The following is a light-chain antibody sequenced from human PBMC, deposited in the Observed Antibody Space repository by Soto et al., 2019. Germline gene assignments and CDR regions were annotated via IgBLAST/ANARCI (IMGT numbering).Light chain of an antibody. CDR1: SSDAGGYNY. Sequence: QSALTQPASVSGSPGQSITISCTGTSSDAGGYNYVSWYQQHPGKAPKLMIYDVSNRPSGVSNRFSGSKSGNTASLTISGLQAEDEADYYCISYTSSSRVFGVGTKLTVL. J-gene: IGLJ2*01. CDR2: DVS. V-gene: IGLV2-14*01. CDR3: ISYTSSSRV.